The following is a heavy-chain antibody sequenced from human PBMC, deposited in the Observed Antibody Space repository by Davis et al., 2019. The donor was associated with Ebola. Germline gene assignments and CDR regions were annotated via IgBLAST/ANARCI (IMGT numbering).Heavy chain of an antibody. Sequence: GESLKISCAASGFTFSSYWMSWVRQAPGKGLEWVAVVSYDGITKSYADFAEGRFTISKDNSRNTLHLQMNSLRVDDTALYYCARWSGNRPTFYLDHWGRGTLVTVSS. V-gene: IGHV3-33*03. D-gene: IGHD3-3*01. J-gene: IGHJ4*02. CDR3: ARWSGNRPTFYLDH. CDR1: GFTFSSYW. CDR2: VSYDGITK.